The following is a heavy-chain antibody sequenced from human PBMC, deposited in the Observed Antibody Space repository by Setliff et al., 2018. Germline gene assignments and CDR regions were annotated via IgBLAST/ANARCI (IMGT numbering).Heavy chain of an antibody. V-gene: IGHV4-59*08. D-gene: IGHD6-19*01. CDR2: IYYTGST. Sequence: PSETLSLTCTVSGDSISSHFWTWIRQPPGKGLEWVGHIYYTGSTSYNASVKSRVTVSLDTSKNKFSLKLTSVTAADTAVYYCARARYSSGWYGGGGAFYYMDAWGKGTTVTVSS. CDR3: ARARYSSGWYGGGGAFYYMDA. J-gene: IGHJ6*03. CDR1: GDSISSHF.